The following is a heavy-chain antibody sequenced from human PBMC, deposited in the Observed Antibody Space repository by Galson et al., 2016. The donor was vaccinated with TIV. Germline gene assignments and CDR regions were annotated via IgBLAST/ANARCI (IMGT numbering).Heavy chain of an antibody. CDR1: GFTVSGNY. D-gene: IGHD2-21*01. CDR3: ARDRRHCGNECYLFYYYGMDV. J-gene: IGHJ6*02. V-gene: IGHV3-53*05. CDR2: IYNDGST. Sequence: SLRLSCAASGFTVSGNYMTWVRQAPGKGLEWVSLIYNDGSTTYADSVKGRFSTSRDNFKNTVYLQMNSLSADDTAVYYCARDRRHCGNECYLFYYYGMDVWGQGTTVTVSS.